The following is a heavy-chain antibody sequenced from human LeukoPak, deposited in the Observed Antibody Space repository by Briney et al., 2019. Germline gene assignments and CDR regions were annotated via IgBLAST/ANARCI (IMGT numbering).Heavy chain of an antibody. D-gene: IGHD6-13*01. CDR2: INPNSGGT. CDR1: GFTFTGYY. J-gene: IGHJ5*02. V-gene: IGHV1-2*02. CDR3: ARDLGSHSSSWYSHWFDP. Sequence: GASLRLSCTASGFTFTGYYMHWVRQAPGQGLEWMAWINPNSGGTNYAEKFQGRVTMTRDTSISTAYMELSRLRSDDTAVYYCARDLGSHSSSWYSHWFDPWGQGTLVTVPS.